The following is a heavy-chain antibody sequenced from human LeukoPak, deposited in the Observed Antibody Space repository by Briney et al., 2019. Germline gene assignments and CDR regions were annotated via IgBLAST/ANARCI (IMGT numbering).Heavy chain of an antibody. CDR2: IIPIFGTA. CDR1: GYTFTGYG. J-gene: IGHJ4*02. CDR3: ARVEGTIAAADY. V-gene: IGHV1-69*13. D-gene: IGHD6-13*01. Sequence: ASVKVSCKAYGYTFTGYGISWVRQAPGQGLEWMGGIIPIFGTANYAQKFQGRVTITADESTSTAYMELSSLRSEDTAVYYCARVEGTIAAADYWGQGTLVTVSS.